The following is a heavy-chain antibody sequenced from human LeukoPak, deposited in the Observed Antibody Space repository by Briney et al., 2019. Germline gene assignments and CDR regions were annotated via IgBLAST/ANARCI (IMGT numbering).Heavy chain of an antibody. CDR3: TRGGGGNSFGQFDS. V-gene: IGHV3-74*01. CDR2: TNSDGSST. J-gene: IGHJ4*02. D-gene: IGHD5-18*01. Sequence: HPGGSLRLSCAASGFTFSIYWIHWLRQAPGKGLVWVSRTNSDGSSTSYAASVKGRFTISRDNVKNTVYMQMNSLRAEDTAVYYCTRGGGGNSFGQFDSWGQGTLVTVSS. CDR1: GFTFSIYW.